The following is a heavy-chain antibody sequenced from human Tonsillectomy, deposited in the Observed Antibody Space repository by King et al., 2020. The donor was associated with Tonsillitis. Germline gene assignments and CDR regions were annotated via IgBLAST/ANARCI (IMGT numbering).Heavy chain of an antibody. CDR2: ISPSGTT. V-gene: IGHV4-4*07. CDR3: AREEGSGRGLGY. CDR1: GGSISIYF. J-gene: IGHJ4*02. D-gene: IGHD3-10*01. Sequence: QLQESDPGLVNPSEPLSVTCTVSGGSISIYFWSWIRQPAGKGLEGIGRISPSGTTNHNPPLKSRLTMSVDTSKNQFSLNLSSVTAADTAVYYCAREEGSGRGLGYWGQGTLVTVSS.